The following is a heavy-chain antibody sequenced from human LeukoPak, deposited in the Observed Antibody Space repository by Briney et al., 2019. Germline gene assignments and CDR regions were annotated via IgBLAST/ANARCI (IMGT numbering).Heavy chain of an antibody. CDR2: IKQDGSKK. D-gene: IGHD5-24*01. J-gene: IGHJ4*02. CDR3: TRVGYIDEGIDY. V-gene: IGHV3-7*04. CDR1: GFTFGKYW. Sequence: GGSLRLSCVASGFTFGKYWMSWVRQAPGKGLEWVANIKQDGSKKSYVDSVKGRFTISRDNAKNSLYLQMNSLRAEDTAIYYCTRVGYIDEGIDYWGQGTLVTVSS.